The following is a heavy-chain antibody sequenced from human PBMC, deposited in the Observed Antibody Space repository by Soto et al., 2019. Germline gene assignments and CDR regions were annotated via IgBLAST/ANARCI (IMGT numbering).Heavy chain of an antibody. Sequence: GGSLRLSCAASGFTFSSYGMHWVRQAPGKGLEWVAVIWYDGSNKYYADTVKGRFTISRDNSKNTLYLQMNSLRAEDTAVYYCARDPFGESYFDYWGQGTLVTVSS. D-gene: IGHD3-10*01. CDR2: IWYDGSNK. V-gene: IGHV3-33*01. CDR1: GFTFSSYG. CDR3: ARDPFGESYFDY. J-gene: IGHJ4*02.